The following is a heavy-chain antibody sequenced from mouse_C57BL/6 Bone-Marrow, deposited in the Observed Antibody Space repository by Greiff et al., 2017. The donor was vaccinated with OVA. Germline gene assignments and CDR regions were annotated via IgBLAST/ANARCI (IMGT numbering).Heavy chain of an antibody. D-gene: IGHD2-3*01. Sequence: VQLQQSGTELVKPGASVKLSCKASGYTFTSYWMHWVKQRPGQGLEWIGNINPSNGGTNYNEKFKSKATLTVDKSSITAYMQLSSLTSEDSAVYYCARGADGYPRAMDYWGQGTSVTVSS. V-gene: IGHV1-53*01. CDR1: GYTFTSYW. CDR3: ARGADGYPRAMDY. CDR2: INPSNGGT. J-gene: IGHJ4*01.